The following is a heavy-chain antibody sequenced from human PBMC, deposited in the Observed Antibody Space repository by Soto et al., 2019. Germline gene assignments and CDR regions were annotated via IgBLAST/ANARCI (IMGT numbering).Heavy chain of an antibody. CDR1: GFTFSSHS. D-gene: IGHD1-26*01. J-gene: IGHJ4*01. CDR2: ISYDGSIK. CDR3: AREWSISRDLDY. V-gene: IGHV3-30-3*01. Sequence: QVQLVESGGGVLKPGRSLRLSCAASGFTFSSHSIQWVRQAPGKGLEWVAVISYDGSIKYYADSVTGRLTRSSDNSKNSSYLQMNSLRADVTAVVYCAREWSISRDLDYWGHGTLVIVSS.